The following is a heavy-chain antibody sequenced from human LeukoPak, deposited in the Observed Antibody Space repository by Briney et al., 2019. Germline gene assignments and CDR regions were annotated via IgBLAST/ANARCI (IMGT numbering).Heavy chain of an antibody. J-gene: IGHJ3*02. V-gene: IGHV3-48*04. D-gene: IGHD3-3*01. CDR2: ISSSSSTI. Sequence: GGSLRLSCAASGFTFSSYSMNWVRQAPGKGLEWVSYISSSSSTIYYADSVKGRFTISRDNAKNSLYLQMNSLRAEDTAVYYCARDAREDDFWSGLDAFDIWGQGTMVTVSS. CDR3: ARDAREDDFWSGLDAFDI. CDR1: GFTFSSYS.